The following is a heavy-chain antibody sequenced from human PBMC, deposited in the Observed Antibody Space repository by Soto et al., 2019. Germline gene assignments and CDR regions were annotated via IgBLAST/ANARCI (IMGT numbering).Heavy chain of an antibody. CDR2: IYHSGST. Sequence: PSETLSLTCAVSGGSISSGGYSWSWIRQPPGKGLEWIGYIYHSGSTYYNPSLKSRVTISVDTSKNQFSLKLSSVTAADTAVYYCARGGGNSDYWGQGTLVTVSS. CDR1: GGSISSGGYS. J-gene: IGHJ4*02. V-gene: IGHV4-30-2*05. CDR3: ARGGGNSDY. D-gene: IGHD2-21*02.